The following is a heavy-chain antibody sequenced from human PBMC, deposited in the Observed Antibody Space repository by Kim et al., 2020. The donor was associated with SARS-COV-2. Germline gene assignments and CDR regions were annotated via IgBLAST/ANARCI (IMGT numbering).Heavy chain of an antibody. CDR2: IYYSGNT. CDR1: GGSISGYH. Sequence: SETLSLTCTVSGGSISGYHWSWIRQSPGRGLEWIGYIYYSGNTNYRPSLKRRVTISIDTSKNQFSLKLRSVTAADTAVYYCARGTYDYVWGSYRFVYWGQGTLVTVSS. J-gene: IGHJ4*02. D-gene: IGHD3-16*02. CDR3: ARGTYDYVWGSYRFVY. V-gene: IGHV4-59*01.